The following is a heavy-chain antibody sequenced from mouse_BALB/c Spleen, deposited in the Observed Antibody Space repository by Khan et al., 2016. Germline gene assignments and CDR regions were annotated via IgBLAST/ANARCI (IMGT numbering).Heavy chain of an antibody. J-gene: IGHJ4*01. CDR3: ARKFAMDY. CDR1: GYSITSDYA. CDR2: ISYSGST. V-gene: IGHV3-2*02. Sequence: EVQLQESGPGLVKPSQSLSLTCTVTGYSITSDYAWNWIRQFPGNKLEWMGYISYSGSTSYNPSLKSRISITRDTSKNQFFLKLNSVTTEEKATYHCARKFAMDYWGQGTSVTVSS.